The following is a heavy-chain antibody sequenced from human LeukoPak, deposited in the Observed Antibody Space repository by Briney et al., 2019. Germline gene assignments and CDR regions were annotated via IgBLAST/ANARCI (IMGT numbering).Heavy chain of an antibody. CDR3: ARGTIGSYTY. Sequence: PSETLSLTCTVSGGSVNNYYWNWIRQPPGKGLDWIGYIYYGGSTNYNPSLKSRVTISVDTSMNQFSLKLSSVTAADTAVYYCARGTIGSYTYWGQGTLVTVSS. D-gene: IGHD3-10*01. CDR2: IYYGGST. CDR1: GGSVNNYY. V-gene: IGHV4-59*02. J-gene: IGHJ4*02.